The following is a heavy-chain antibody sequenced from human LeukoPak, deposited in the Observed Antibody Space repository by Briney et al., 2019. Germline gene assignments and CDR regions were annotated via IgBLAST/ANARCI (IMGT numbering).Heavy chain of an antibody. J-gene: IGHJ6*03. V-gene: IGHV3-23*03. D-gene: IGHD2-15*01. CDR2: LYRGGST. Sequence: QAGGSLRLSCAASGFTFSSYGLTWVRQAQGKGLEWVSILYRGGSTKYADSVRGRFIISRDDSKNTLFLQMNSLRAEDMGVYYCARKDIVGYYLDVWGKGTTVTISS. CDR3: ARKDIVGYYLDV. CDR1: GFTFSSYG.